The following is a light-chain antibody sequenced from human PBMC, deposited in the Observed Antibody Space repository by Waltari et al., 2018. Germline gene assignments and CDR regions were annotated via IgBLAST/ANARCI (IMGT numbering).Light chain of an antibody. CDR1: QSVSSTF. CDR2: GTS. V-gene: IGKV3-20*01. CDR3: QQYDSSPSIYT. Sequence: IVLTQSPGTLSLSPGERATLSCRASQSVSSTFLAWYQQRPGQAPRLLIYGTSNRATGIPDRFSGSGSGTDFTLTISRLETEDFAVYYCQQYDSSPSIYTFGPGTKVDVK. J-gene: IGKJ3*01.